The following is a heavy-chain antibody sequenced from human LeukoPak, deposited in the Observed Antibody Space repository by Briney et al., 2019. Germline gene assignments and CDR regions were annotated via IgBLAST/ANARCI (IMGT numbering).Heavy chain of an antibody. CDR2: IYDGGST. CDR3: ASSGVETNWYFDL. CDR1: GFTFSSYW. Sequence: GGSLRLSCAASGFTFSSYWMSWVRQAPGKGLEWVSLIYDGGSTYSADSVKGRFTISRDNSKNTVSLQMNSLRAEDTAVYYCASSGVETNWYFDLWGRGTLVTVSS. D-gene: IGHD4-23*01. V-gene: IGHV3-66*01. J-gene: IGHJ2*01.